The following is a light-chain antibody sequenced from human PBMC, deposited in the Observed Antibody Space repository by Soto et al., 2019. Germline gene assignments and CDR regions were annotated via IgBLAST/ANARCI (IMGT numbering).Light chain of an antibody. CDR1: QSISIS. CDR3: QQLNGWPPALT. CDR2: GAS. Sequence: EIVMTQSPATLSVSPGERATLSCRASQSISISLAWYRQKPGQAPSHLIYGASSRANGVPARFSCSEPGTEFTPTISNLQSEDVAVYYCQQLNGWPPALTFGGRTKVPIK. V-gene: IGKV3-15*01. J-gene: IGKJ4*01.